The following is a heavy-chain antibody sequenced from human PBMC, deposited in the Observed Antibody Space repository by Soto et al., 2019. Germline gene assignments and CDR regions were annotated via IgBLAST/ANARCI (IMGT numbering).Heavy chain of an antibody. CDR1: GYTFTSYG. D-gene: IGHD6-19*01. V-gene: IGHV1-18*01. J-gene: IGHJ6*02. Sequence: ASVKVSCKASGYTFTSYGISWVRQAPGQGLEWMGWISAYNGNTNYAQKLQGRVTMTTDTSTSTAYMELRSLRSDDTAVYYCARSELHSSGWDNYYYYYGMDVWGQGTTVTVSS. CDR2: ISAYNGNT. CDR3: ARSELHSSGWDNYYYYYGMDV.